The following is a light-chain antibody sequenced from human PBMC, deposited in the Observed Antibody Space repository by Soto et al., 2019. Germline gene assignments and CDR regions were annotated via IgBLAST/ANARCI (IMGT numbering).Light chain of an antibody. J-gene: IGKJ4*01. Sequence: EIVLTQSPATLSLSPGERATLSCRASQSINSHLAWYQQKPGQAPRLLMYDASNRATDIPARFSGSGSGTEFTLTIRSLEPEDFAVYYCQKRSNWPLTFGGGTKVEIK. CDR3: QKRSNWPLT. CDR1: QSINSH. CDR2: DAS. V-gene: IGKV3-11*01.